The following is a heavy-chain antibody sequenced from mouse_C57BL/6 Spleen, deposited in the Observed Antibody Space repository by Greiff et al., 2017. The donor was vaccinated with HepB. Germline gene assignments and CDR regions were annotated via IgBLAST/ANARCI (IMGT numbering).Heavy chain of an antibody. Sequence: DVQLQESGPELVKPGASVKMSCKASGYTFTDYNMHWVKQSHGKSLEWIGYINPNNGGTSYNQKFKGKATLTVNKSSSTAYMELRSLTSEDSAVYYCARRFLLLPTDYFDYWGQGTTLTVSS. D-gene: IGHD1-1*01. J-gene: IGHJ2*01. V-gene: IGHV1-22*01. CDR1: GYTFTDYN. CDR2: INPNNGGT. CDR3: ARRFLLLPTDYFDY.